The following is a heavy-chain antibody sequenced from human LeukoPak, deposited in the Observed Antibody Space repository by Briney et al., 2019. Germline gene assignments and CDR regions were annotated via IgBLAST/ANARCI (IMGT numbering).Heavy chain of an antibody. Sequence: SETLSLTCTVSGGSVNYYYWSWIRQPPGKGLECLGYISHSGTTNYDPSLKGRVSISLVTSKNQFSLKLSTVTAADTAVYYCARLLTSGNQLGGILRAYWFDPWGQGTLVTVSS. D-gene: IGHD6-6*01. V-gene: IGHV4-59*08. CDR1: GGSVNYYY. CDR3: ARLLTSGNQLGGILRAYWFDP. J-gene: IGHJ5*02. CDR2: ISHSGTT.